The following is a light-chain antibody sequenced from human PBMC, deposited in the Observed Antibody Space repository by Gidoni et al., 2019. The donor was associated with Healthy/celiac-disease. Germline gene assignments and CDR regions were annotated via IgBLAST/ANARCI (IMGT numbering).Light chain of an antibody. V-gene: IGLV3-1*01. J-gene: IGLJ2*01. CDR3: QAWDSSTYVV. CDR1: KLGDKY. Sequence: SYELTQPPSVSVSPGQTASITCSGDKLGDKYACWYQQKPGQSPVLVINKDSKRPSGIPERCSGSNSGNTATLTISGTQAMDEADYYGQAWDSSTYVVFGGGTKLTVL. CDR2: KDS.